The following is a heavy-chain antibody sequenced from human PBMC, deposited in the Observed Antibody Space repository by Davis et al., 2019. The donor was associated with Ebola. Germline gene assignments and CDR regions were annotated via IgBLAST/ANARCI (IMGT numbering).Heavy chain of an antibody. D-gene: IGHD2-15*01. CDR2: IYYSGST. CDR1: GGSVSSGSYY. Sequence: GSLRLSCTVSGGSVSSGSYYWNWIRQPPGKGLEWIGYIYYSGSTNYNPSLKSRVTISVDTSKNQFSLKLSSVTAADTAVYYCAREGVVVVAATPVLYYGMDVWGKGTTVTVSS. V-gene: IGHV4-61*01. CDR3: AREGVVVVAATPVLYYGMDV. J-gene: IGHJ6*04.